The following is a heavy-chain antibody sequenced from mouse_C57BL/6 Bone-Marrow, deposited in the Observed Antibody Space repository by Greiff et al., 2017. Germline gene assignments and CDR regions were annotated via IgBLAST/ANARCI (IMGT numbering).Heavy chain of an antibody. CDR1: GFTFSSSA. Sequence: EVQLQESGGGLVKPGGSLKLSCAASGFTFSSSAMSWVRQTPEKRLEWVATISDGGSYTYYPDNVKGRFTIARDNAKNNLYLQMSHLKSEDTAMYYCASLGGFAYWGQGTLVTVSA. J-gene: IGHJ3*01. D-gene: IGHD4-1*01. CDR3: ASLGGFAY. CDR2: ISDGGSYT. V-gene: IGHV5-4*01.